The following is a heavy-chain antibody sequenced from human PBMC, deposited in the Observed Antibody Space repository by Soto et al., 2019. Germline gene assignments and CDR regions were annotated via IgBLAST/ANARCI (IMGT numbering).Heavy chain of an antibody. J-gene: IGHJ6*02. CDR1: GYTLTELS. CDR3: ATNKDDYYHYGMDV. D-gene: IGHD2-15*01. CDR2: FDPEDGET. V-gene: IGHV1-24*01. Sequence: ASVKVSCKVSGYTLTELSMHWVRQAPGKGLEWMGGFDPEDGETIYAQKYQGRVTMTEDTSTDTAYMELSSLRSEDTAVYYCATNKDDYYHYGMDVWGQGTTVTVSS.